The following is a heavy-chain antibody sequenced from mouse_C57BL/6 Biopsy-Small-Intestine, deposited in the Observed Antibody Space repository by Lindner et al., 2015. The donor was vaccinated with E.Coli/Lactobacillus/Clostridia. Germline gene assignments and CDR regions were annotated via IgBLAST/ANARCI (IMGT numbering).Heavy chain of an antibody. CDR3: ARKSNSLYFDY. D-gene: IGHD2-5*01. V-gene: IGHV5-17*01. CDR2: ISSGSSTI. CDR1: GFTFSDYG. Sequence: VQLQESGGGLVKPGGSLKLSCAASGFTFSDYGMHWVRQAPEKGLEWVAYISSGSSTIYYADTVKGRFTISRDNAKSTLFLQMTSLRSEDTAMYYCARKSNSLYFDYWGQGTTLTVSS. J-gene: IGHJ2*01.